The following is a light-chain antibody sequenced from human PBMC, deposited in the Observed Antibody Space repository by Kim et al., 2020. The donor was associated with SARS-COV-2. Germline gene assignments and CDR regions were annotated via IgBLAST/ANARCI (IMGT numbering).Light chain of an antibody. CDR1: QSVSSTY. CDR3: QQYGRSWVT. J-gene: IGKJ5*01. CDR2: GAS. V-gene: IGKV3-20*01. Sequence: EIVLTQSPGTLSLSPGERATLSCRASQSVSSTYLAWYQQKPGQAPRLLIYGASSRATGIPDRFSGSGSGTDFTLTISRLEPEDFAVYYCQQYGRSWVTFAQGTRLEIK.